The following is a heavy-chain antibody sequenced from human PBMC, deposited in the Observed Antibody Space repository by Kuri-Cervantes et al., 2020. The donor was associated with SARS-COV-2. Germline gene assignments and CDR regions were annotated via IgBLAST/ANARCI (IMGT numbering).Heavy chain of an antibody. D-gene: IGHD5-24*01. Sequence: SETLSLTCAVYGGSFSGYYWSWIRQPPGKGLEWIGEINHSGSTNYNPSLKSRVTISVDTSKNQFSLNLSSVTAADTAVYYCGKVSWLQLWRRYSDSWGQGTLVTVSS. CDR3: GKVSWLQLWRRYSDS. CDR2: INHSGST. V-gene: IGHV4-34*01. CDR1: GGSFSGYY. J-gene: IGHJ4*02.